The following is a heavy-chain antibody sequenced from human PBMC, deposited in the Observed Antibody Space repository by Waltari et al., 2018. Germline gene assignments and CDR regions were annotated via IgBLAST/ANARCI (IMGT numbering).Heavy chain of an antibody. Sequence: QVQLVQSGAEVKKPGASVKVSCKASGYTFTSYYMHWVRRAPGQGLEWMGIINPSGGSTSYAQKFQGRVTMTRDTSTSTVYMELSSLRSEDTAVYYCASRVGGGYYGMDVWGQGTTVTVSS. CDR1: GYTFTSYY. J-gene: IGHJ6*02. CDR3: ASRVGGGYYGMDV. V-gene: IGHV1-46*01. CDR2: INPSGGST. D-gene: IGHD2-15*01.